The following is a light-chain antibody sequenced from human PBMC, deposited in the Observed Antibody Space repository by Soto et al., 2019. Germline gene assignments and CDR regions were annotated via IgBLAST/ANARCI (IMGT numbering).Light chain of an antibody. CDR1: SNDVGGYAY. Sequence: QSVLTQPASVSGSPGQSITISCTGTSNDVGGYAYVSWYQQYPGKAPKLIIYEVTDRPSGVSNRFSGSKSGNTASLTISGLQAEDEAEYYCSSYTNINTRACVFGTRTKLTVL. CDR2: EVT. V-gene: IGLV2-14*01. CDR3: SSYTNINTRACV. J-gene: IGLJ1*01.